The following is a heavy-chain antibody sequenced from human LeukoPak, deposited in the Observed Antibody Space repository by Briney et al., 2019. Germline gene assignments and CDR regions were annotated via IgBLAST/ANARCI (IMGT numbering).Heavy chain of an antibody. V-gene: IGHV4-4*07. D-gene: IGHD2-2*01. Sequence: SETLSLTCTVSGGSISSYYWSWIRQPAGKGLEWIGRTYTSGSTNYNPSLKSRVTMSVDTSKNQFSLKLSSVTAADTAVYYCARDSSSTSWTFAFDIWGQGTMVTVSS. CDR2: TYTSGST. CDR3: ARDSSSTSWTFAFDI. J-gene: IGHJ3*02. CDR1: GGSISSYY.